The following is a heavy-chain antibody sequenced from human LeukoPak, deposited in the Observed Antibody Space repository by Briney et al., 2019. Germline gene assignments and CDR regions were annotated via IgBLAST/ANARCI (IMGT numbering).Heavy chain of an antibody. D-gene: IGHD3-10*01. CDR3: ARGENTMVWGVLDY. CDR1: GFTFSSYS. CDR2: ISSTSGTV. Sequence: PGGSLRLSCAASGFTFSSYSMNWVRQAPGKGLEWVSYISSTSGTVFYADSVKGRFTISRDTAKNSVSLLMNSLRDEDTAVYYCARGENTMVWGVLDYWGQGNLVTVSS. V-gene: IGHV3-48*02. J-gene: IGHJ4*02.